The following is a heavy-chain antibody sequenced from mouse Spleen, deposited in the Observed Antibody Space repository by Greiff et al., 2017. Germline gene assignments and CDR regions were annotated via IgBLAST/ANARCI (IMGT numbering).Heavy chain of an antibody. CDR2: IDPSDSET. Sequence: QVQLKQPGAELVRPGSSVKLSCKASGYTFTSYWMHWVKQRPIQGLEWIGNIDPSDSETHYNQKFKDKATLTVDKSSSTAYMQLSSLTSEDSAVYYCATGPTESTMITTFAYWGQGTLVTVSA. CDR1: GYTFTSYW. D-gene: IGHD2-4*01. J-gene: IGHJ3*01. CDR3: ATGPTESTMITTFAY. V-gene: IGHV1-52*01.